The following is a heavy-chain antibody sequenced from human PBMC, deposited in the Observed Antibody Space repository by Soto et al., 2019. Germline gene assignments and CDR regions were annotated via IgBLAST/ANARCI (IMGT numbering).Heavy chain of an antibody. Sequence: PSETLSLTCTVSGGSISSSGYYWSWIRQHPGKGLEWIGYIYYSGSTNYNPSLKSRVTISLDTSMNQFSLKLSSVTPADTAVYYCTRAPVSGSYCFDFWGQGTPVTVSS. D-gene: IGHD1-26*01. V-gene: IGHV4-61*08. CDR3: TRAPVSGSYCFDF. J-gene: IGHJ4*02. CDR1: GGSISSSGYY. CDR2: IYYSGST.